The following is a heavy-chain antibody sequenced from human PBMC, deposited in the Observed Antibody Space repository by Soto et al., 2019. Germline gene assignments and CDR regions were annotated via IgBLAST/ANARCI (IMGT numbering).Heavy chain of an antibody. CDR3: ARDYGDYLGEYYFDY. D-gene: IGHD4-17*01. CDR1: GGSISSYY. V-gene: IGHV4-59*01. CDR2: IYYSGST. J-gene: IGHJ4*02. Sequence: QVQLQESGPGLVKPSETLSLTCTVSGGSISSYYWSWIRQPPGKGLEWIGYIYYSGSTNYNPSLKSRVTISVDTSKNQFSLKLSSVTAADTAVYYCARDYGDYLGEYYFDYWGQGTLVTVSS.